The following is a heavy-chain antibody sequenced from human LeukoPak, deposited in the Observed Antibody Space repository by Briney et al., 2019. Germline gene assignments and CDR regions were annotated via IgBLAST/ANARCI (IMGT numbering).Heavy chain of an antibody. V-gene: IGHV4-34*01. J-gene: IGHJ4*02. CDR3: ARDGTMVQGVIY. Sequence: PSETLSLSCAVYGGSFSGYYWSWIRQPPGKGLEWIGEINHSGSTNYNPSPKSRVTISVDTSKNQFSLKLSSVTAADTAVYYCARDGTMVQGVIYWGQGTLVTVSS. CDR1: GGSFSGYY. D-gene: IGHD3-10*01. CDR2: INHSGST.